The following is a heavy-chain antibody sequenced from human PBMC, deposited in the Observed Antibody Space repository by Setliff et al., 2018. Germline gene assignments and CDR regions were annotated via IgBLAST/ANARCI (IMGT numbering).Heavy chain of an antibody. CDR2: IHSSGSA. Sequence: SETLSLTCTVSGASISSGSYYWSWIRQPAGKGLEWIGHIHSSGSANYNSSLESRLTMSLDPSKNQFSLELTSVTAADTAVYYCARMSGFLYLDVWGNGTTVTVSS. CDR3: ARMSGFLYLDV. D-gene: IGHD3-3*01. J-gene: IGHJ6*03. V-gene: IGHV4-61*09. CDR1: GASISSGSYY.